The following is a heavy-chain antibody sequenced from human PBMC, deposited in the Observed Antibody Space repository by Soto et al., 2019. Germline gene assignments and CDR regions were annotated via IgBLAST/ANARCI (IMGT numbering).Heavy chain of an antibody. D-gene: IGHD1-26*01. CDR3: AREDSGSYYRDY. V-gene: IGHV1-69*04. CDR1: GGTFSSYP. CDR2: IIPILGIA. J-gene: IGHJ4*02. Sequence: QVQLVQSGAEVKKPGSSVKVSCKASGGTFSSYPISWVRQAPGQGLEWMGRIIPILGIANYAQKFQGRVTITADKSTSTAYMELSSLRSEDTAVYYCAREDSGSYYRDYWGQGTLVTVSS.